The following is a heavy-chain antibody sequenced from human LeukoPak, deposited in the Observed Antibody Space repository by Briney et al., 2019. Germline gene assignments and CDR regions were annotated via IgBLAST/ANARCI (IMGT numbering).Heavy chain of an antibody. V-gene: IGHV4-30-4*01. CDR1: GXSISSGDYY. CDR2: IHHSGSTY. J-gene: IGHJ4*02. CDR3: VRDRSRPNPFFDS. Sequence: SQTLSLTCTVSGXSISSGDYYWSWIRQPPGKGLEWIGYIHHSGSTYYYNPSLKSRVTMSVDTSKNQFSLKLSSVSAADTAVYYCVRDRSRPNPFFDSWGQGTLVTVSS. D-gene: IGHD6-13*01.